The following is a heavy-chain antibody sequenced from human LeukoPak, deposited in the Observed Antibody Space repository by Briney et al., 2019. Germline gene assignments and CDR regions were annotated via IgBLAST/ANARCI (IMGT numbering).Heavy chain of an antibody. J-gene: IGHJ3*01. D-gene: IGHD4-17*01. CDR3: AKDPNGDYVGAFDF. CDR2: IFASGGDT. Sequence: GGSLRLSCAASGLTFSNYAMMWVRQAPGKGLEWVSAIFASGGDTRYADSVRGRFTISRDNSRNTLFLQMNSLTADDTAVYYCAKDPNGDYVGAFDFWGQGTMVTISS. V-gene: IGHV3-23*01. CDR1: GLTFSNYA.